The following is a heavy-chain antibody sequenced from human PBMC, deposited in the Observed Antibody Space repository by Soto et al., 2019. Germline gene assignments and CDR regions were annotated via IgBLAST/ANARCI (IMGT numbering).Heavy chain of an antibody. J-gene: IGHJ5*02. Sequence: QVQLVQSGAEVKKPGSSVKVSCKASGGTFSSYAISWVRQAPGQGLEWMGGIIPIFGTANYAQKFQGRVTITADESTSTAYMELSSLRSEDTAVYYCARIEGDFWSGSGGPQWFDPWGQGTLVTVSS. CDR3: ARIEGDFWSGSGGPQWFDP. V-gene: IGHV1-69*01. D-gene: IGHD3-3*01. CDR1: GGTFSSYA. CDR2: IIPIFGTA.